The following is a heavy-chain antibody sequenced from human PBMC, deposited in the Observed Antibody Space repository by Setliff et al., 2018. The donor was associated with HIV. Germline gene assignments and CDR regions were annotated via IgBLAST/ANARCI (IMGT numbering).Heavy chain of an antibody. CDR1: GVYISNYH. CDR2: IHTTGSP. V-gene: IGHV4-4*08. D-gene: IGHD3-9*01. J-gene: IGHJ4*02. Sequence: SETLSLTCTISGVYISNYHWGWIRQPPGRGLEWIGSIHTTGSPKNNPSLQSRVSISIDMAKSLFSLELSSVTAADTAVYYCARLLEGPDYSSDFRYFDWFPDDWGQGTLVTVS. CDR3: ARLLEGPDYSSDFRYFDWFPDD.